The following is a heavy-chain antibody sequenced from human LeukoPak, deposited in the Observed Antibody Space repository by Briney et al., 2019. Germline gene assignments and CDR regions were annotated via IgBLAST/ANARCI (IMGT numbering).Heavy chain of an antibody. CDR3: ARDPQGGSGSYWDYYYSYGMDV. Sequence: AGGSLRLSCAASGFTFSSYSMNWVRQAPGKGLEWVSSISSSSSYIYYAASVKGRFTISSDNAKNSLYLQMNSLRAEDTAVYYCARDPQGGSGSYWDYYYSYGMDVWGQGTTVTVSS. D-gene: IGHD3-10*01. CDR2: ISSSSSYI. V-gene: IGHV3-21*01. J-gene: IGHJ6*02. CDR1: GFTFSSYS.